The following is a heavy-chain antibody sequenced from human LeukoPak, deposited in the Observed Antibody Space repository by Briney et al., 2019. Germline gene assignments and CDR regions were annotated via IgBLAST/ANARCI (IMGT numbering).Heavy chain of an antibody. CDR1: GGTFSSYA. J-gene: IGHJ4*02. Sequence: ASVKVSCKASGGTFSSYAISWVRQAPGQRLEWMGWINAGNGNTKYSQKFQGRVTITRDTSASTAYMELSSLRSEDTAVYYCARVSGGATKGELDYWGQGTLVTVSS. CDR2: INAGNGNT. D-gene: IGHD1-26*01. V-gene: IGHV1-3*01. CDR3: ARVSGGATKGELDY.